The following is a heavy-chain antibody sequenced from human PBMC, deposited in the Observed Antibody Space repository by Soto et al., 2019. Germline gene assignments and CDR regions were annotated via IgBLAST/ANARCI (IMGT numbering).Heavy chain of an antibody. CDR2: ISAAGDP. Sequence: EVQLVESGGGLVQPGGSLRLSWEASGLTFRNYDMNWVRQGTGKGLEWVSGISAAGDPDYADSVEGRFTISRENAQNSFFLQMNSLRVGDTAVYYCARTDRDFYGLDVWGQGTTVIVSS. CDR3: ARTDRDFYGLDV. V-gene: IGHV3-13*05. J-gene: IGHJ6*02. CDR1: GLTFRNYD.